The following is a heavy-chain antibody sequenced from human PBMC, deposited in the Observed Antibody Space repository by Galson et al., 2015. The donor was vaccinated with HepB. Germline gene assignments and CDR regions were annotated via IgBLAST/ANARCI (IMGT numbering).Heavy chain of an antibody. Sequence: PALVKPPQTLTLTCTFSGFSLSTSGMCVSWIRQPPGKALEWLARIDWDDDKYYSTSLKTRLTISKDTSKNQVVLTMTNMDPVDTATYYCARIRSYDFWSGYSRWAFDYWGQGTLVTVSS. CDR3: ARIRSYDFWSGYSRWAFDY. CDR1: GFSLSTSGMC. D-gene: IGHD3-3*01. J-gene: IGHJ4*02. V-gene: IGHV2-70*11. CDR2: IDWDDDK.